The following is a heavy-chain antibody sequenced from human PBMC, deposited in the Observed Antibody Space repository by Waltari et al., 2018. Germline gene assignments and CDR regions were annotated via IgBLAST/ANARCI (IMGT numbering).Heavy chain of an antibody. J-gene: IGHJ4*02. CDR3: MREPPGY. CDR1: GGPVNNGNFY. Sequence: TVSGGPVNNGNFYWNWIRQPAGKGLEWIGRIYTNGATFYNPSLKSRVTISLDASKNQFSLDLTSVTAADTAMYYCMREPPGYWGQGTLVTVSS. V-gene: IGHV4-61*02. CDR2: IYTNGAT.